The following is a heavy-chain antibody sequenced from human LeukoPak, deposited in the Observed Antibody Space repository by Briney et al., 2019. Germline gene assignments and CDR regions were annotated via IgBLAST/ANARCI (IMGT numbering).Heavy chain of an antibody. D-gene: IGHD1-26*01. J-gene: IGHJ4*02. CDR2: IRSSTGST. Sequence: GGSLRLSCAASGFTFSSYAMSWVRQAPGKGLEWVSAIRSSTGSTYYADSVKGRFTISRDNAKNSLYLQMNSLRAEDTAVYYCARERVVTRYFDYWGPGTLVTVSS. CDR1: GFTFSSYA. CDR3: ARERVVTRYFDY. V-gene: IGHV3-23*01.